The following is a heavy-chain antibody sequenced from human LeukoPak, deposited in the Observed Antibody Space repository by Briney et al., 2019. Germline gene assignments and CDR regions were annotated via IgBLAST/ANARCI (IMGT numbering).Heavy chain of an antibody. Sequence: SETLSLTCGVSGGSVTSTNWWTWVRQPPGKGLEWIGEVRLDGKTHYNLSLQSRLTTLVSLSENHISLRLTSVTAADTAVYYCAREGGFFRPLDYSGQGTLVTVSS. V-gene: IGHV4-4*02. CDR2: VRLDGKT. D-gene: IGHD3-3*01. CDR3: AREGGFFRPLDY. CDR1: GGSVTSTNW. J-gene: IGHJ4*02.